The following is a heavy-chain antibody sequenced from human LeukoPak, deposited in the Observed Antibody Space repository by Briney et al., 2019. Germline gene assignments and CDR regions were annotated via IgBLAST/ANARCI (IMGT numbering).Heavy chain of an antibody. D-gene: IGHD6-13*01. Sequence: PGGSLRLSCAASGFTFSDYYMSWIRQAPGKGLEWVSYISSSGSTIYYADSVKGRFTISRDNAKNSLYLQMNSLRAEDTAVYYCARVPRGSSWYDARLRYNWFDPWGQGTLVTVSS. CDR2: ISSSGSTI. CDR1: GFTFSDYY. V-gene: IGHV3-11*04. CDR3: ARVPRGSSWYDARLRYNWFDP. J-gene: IGHJ5*02.